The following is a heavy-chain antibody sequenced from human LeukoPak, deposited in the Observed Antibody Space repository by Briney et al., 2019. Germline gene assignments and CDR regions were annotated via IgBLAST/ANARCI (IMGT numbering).Heavy chain of an antibody. V-gene: IGHV4-61*02. J-gene: IGHJ6*03. CDR1: GGSISSASYY. CDR3: ARVDIVVVPAAMRYYYYMDV. Sequence: SETLSLTCAVSGGSISSASYYWSWIRQPAGKGLEWIGRIYTSGSTNYNPSLKSRVTISIDTSKNQFSLKLSSVTAADTALYYCARVDIVVVPAAMRYYYYMDVWGKGTTVTVSS. D-gene: IGHD2-2*01. CDR2: IYTSGST.